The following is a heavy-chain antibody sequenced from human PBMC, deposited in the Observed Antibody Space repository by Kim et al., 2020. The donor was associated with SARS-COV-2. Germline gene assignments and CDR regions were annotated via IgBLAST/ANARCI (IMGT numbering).Heavy chain of an antibody. J-gene: IGHJ6*02. CDR1: GGSFSGYY. D-gene: IGHD2-2*02. V-gene: IGHV4-34*01. Sequence: SETLSLTCAVYGGSFSGYYWSWIRQPPGKGLEWIGEINHSGSTNYNPSLKSRVTISVDTSKNQFSLKLSSVTAADTAVYYCASRGKYCSSTSCYTWNYYYGMDVWGQGTTVTVSS. CDR2: INHSGST. CDR3: ASRGKYCSSTSCYTWNYYYGMDV.